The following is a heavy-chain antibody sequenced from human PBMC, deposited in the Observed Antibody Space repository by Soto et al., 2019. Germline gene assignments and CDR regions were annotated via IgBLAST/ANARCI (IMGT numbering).Heavy chain of an antibody. D-gene: IGHD2-8*01. CDR2: IYWDEDI. CDR1: VASLTSTGVG. V-gene: IGHV2-5*02. J-gene: IGHJ4*02. CDR3: AHRRGGHPNV. Sequence: QMTLKESGPTLMNPTQSLTLTCTLFVASLTSTGVGVDWIRQPPGKALECLALIYWDEDIRYSPSLKNRLTIKKDISKNQVVLTHTNMDPVDTATYDCAHRRGGHPNVWGQGSLVTVSS.